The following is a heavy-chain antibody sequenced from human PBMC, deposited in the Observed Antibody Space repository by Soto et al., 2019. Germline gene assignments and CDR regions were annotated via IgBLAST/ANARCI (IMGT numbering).Heavy chain of an antibody. Sequence: QVQLVESGGGVVQPGRSLRLSCAASGFTFSSYGMHWVRQAPGKGLEWVAVIWYDGSNKYYADSVKGRFTISRDNSKNTLYLQMNSLRAEDTAVYYCARRYCSSTSCSSFDYWGQGTLVTVSS. V-gene: IGHV3-33*01. D-gene: IGHD2-2*01. J-gene: IGHJ4*02. CDR2: IWYDGSNK. CDR1: GFTFSSYG. CDR3: ARRYCSSTSCSSFDY.